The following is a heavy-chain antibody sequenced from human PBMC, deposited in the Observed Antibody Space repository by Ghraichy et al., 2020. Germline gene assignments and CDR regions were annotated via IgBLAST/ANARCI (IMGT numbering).Heavy chain of an antibody. J-gene: IGHJ4*02. V-gene: IGHV3-7*01. Sequence: GGSLRLSCVVSRFTFSRYWMSWVRQAPGRGPEWVGQINQDGSEKYYGGAVQGRFIISRDNAKNSLYLQMNSLRVEDTAVYYCVRDVDRNLDYWGQGSLVTVSS. D-gene: IGHD2-21*01. CDR1: RFTFSRYW. CDR3: VRDVDRNLDY. CDR2: INQDGSEK.